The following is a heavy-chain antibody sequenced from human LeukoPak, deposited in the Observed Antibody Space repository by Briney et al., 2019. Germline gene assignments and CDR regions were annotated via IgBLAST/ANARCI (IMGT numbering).Heavy chain of an antibody. CDR3: ARDPKPIFGVDIQPPFPDNWFDP. D-gene: IGHD3-3*01. CDR2: INPNSGGT. Sequence: GASVKISCKASGYTFSDYYVHWLRQAPGQGLVWVGWINPNSGGTDYAQKFQGRVTMTRDTSISTAYMELSRLRSDDTAVYYCARDPKPIFGVDIQPPFPDNWFDPWGQGALVTVSS. CDR1: GYTFSDYY. V-gene: IGHV1-2*02. J-gene: IGHJ5*02.